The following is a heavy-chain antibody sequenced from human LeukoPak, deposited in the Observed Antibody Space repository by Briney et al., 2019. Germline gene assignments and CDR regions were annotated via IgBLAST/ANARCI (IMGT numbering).Heavy chain of an antibody. V-gene: IGHV4-34*01. Sequence: PSETLSLTCASYGGAFSDYYWTWIRQPPGKGLEWIGEINNSGRINYNPSLQSRVIISVDTSKNQFSLRVTSVTAADTAVYYCVRGLDHAKTGYWGQGTLVTVSS. D-gene: IGHD3/OR15-3a*01. CDR1: GGAFSDYY. J-gene: IGHJ4*02. CDR2: INNSGRI. CDR3: VRGLDHAKTGY.